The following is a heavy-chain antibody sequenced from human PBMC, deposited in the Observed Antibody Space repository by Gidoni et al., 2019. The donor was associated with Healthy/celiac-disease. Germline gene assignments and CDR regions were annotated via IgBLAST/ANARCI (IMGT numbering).Heavy chain of an antibody. D-gene: IGHD3-22*01. CDR3: ARGYYYDSSGYYYYLFPQGGHYYFDY. Sequence: QVQLVQSGAEVKKPGASVTVSCKASGYTFTSYDINWVRQATGQGLEWMGWMNPNSGNTGYAQKFQGRVTITRNTSISTAYMELSSLRSEDTAVYYCARGYYYDSSGYYYYLFPQGGHYYFDYWGQGTLVTVSS. J-gene: IGHJ4*02. CDR1: GYTFTSYD. V-gene: IGHV1-8*03. CDR2: MNPNSGNT.